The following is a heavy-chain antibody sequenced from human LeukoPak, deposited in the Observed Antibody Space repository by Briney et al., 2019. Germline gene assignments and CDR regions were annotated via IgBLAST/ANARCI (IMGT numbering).Heavy chain of an antibody. J-gene: IGHJ4*02. CDR3: ARVAGCSSTSCLDY. D-gene: IGHD2-2*01. CDR2: MNPNSGNT. CDR1: GYTFTSYD. V-gene: IGHV1-8*01. Sequence: ASVKVSCKASGYTFTSYDINWVRQATGQGLEWMGWMNPNSGNTGYAQKFQGRVTMTRNTSISTAYMELSSLRSEDTAVYYCARVAGCSSTSCLDYWGQGTLVTVSS.